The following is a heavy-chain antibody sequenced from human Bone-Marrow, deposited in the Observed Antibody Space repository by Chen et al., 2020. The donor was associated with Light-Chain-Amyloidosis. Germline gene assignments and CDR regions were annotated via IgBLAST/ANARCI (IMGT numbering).Heavy chain of an antibody. J-gene: IGHJ4*02. CDR2: IYPDDSDA. V-gene: IGHV5-51*01. D-gene: IGHD5-12*01. CDR1: GYTFPNYW. Sequence: EVQLEQSGPEVKKPGESLKIPCKGSGYTFPNYWIGWVRQMPGKGLAWMGVIYPDDSDARYSPSFEGQVTISADKSITTAYLQWRSLKASDTAMYYCARRRDGYNFDYWGQGTLVTVSS. CDR3: ARRRDGYNFDY.